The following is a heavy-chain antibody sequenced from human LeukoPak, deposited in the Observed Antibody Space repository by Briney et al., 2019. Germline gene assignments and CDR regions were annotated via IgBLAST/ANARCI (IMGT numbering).Heavy chain of an antibody. CDR1: GFPFSSYG. CDR2: ISGSGGST. Sequence: PGGSLRLSCAVTGFPFSSYGMSWVRQAPGKGLEWVSGISGSGGSTFYAGSVKGRFTISRDNAKNSLYLQMNSLRAEDTAVYYCARVDYYGSGFYYYYYMDVWGKGTTVTISS. D-gene: IGHD3-10*01. CDR3: ARVDYYGSGFYYYYYMDV. J-gene: IGHJ6*03. V-gene: IGHV3-23*01.